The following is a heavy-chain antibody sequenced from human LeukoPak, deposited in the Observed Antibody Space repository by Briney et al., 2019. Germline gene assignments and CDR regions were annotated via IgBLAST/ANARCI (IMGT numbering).Heavy chain of an antibody. CDR1: GFTFSSYA. J-gene: IGHJ3*02. CDR2: ISHDGGIE. D-gene: IGHD5-18*01. CDR3: AKVKGQLWLGPRAYDI. Sequence: PGGSLRLSCAASGFTFSSYAMHWVRQAPDKGLDWVAVISHDGGIEDYADSVRGRLTISRDNSKSTLYLQIGSLRTEDTAVYYCAKVKGQLWLGPRAYDIWGQGTMVTVSS. V-gene: IGHV3-30*18.